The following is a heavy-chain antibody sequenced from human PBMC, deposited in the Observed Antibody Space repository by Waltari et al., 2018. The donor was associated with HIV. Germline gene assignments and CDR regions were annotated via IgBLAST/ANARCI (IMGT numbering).Heavy chain of an antibody. V-gene: IGHV3-74*01. D-gene: IGHD3-10*02. CDR3: IRDMFGEYDY. J-gene: IGHJ4*02. Sequence: EVQLEESGGASVPPGGSLRLSCAASGFSISRYWMHWVRQTPGKGLVWVSRMNEDGNRIDYAGSVRGRFTISRDSAKNTLFLQMNSLRDEDTAMYYCIRDMFGEYDYWGQGALVTVSS. CDR1: GFSISRYW. CDR2: MNEDGNRI.